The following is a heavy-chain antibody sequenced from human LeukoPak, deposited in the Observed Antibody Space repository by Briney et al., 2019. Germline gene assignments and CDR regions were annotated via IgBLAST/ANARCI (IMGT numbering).Heavy chain of an antibody. CDR2: IYYSGST. CDR3: ARLTFGGVIVISGPNNWFDP. J-gene: IGHJ5*02. Sequence: PSETLSLTCTVSGGSISSYYWSWIRQPPGKGLEWIGYIYYSGSTNYNPSLKSRVTISVDTFRNQFSLKLSSVTAADTAVYYCARLTFGGVIVISGPNNWFDPWGQGTLVTVSS. CDR1: GGSISSYY. D-gene: IGHD3-16*02. V-gene: IGHV4-59*01.